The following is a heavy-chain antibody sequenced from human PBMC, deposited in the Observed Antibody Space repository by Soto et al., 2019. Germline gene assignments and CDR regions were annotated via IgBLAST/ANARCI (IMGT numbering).Heavy chain of an antibody. CDR1: GGSISSYY. Sequence: TSETLSLTCTVSGGSISSYYWSWIRQPPGKGLEWIGYIYYSGSTNYNPSLKSRVTISVDTSKNQFSLKLSSVTAADTAVYYCARVVYSSSFYEVYYFDYWGQGTLVTVSS. J-gene: IGHJ4*02. CDR3: ARVVYSSSFYEVYYFDY. V-gene: IGHV4-59*01. D-gene: IGHD6-6*01. CDR2: IYYSGST.